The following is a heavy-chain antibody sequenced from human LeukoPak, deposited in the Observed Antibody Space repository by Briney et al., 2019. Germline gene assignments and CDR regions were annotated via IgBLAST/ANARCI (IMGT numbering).Heavy chain of an antibody. V-gene: IGHV1-46*01. D-gene: IGHD7-27*01. CDR1: GYTLTSYY. J-gene: IGHJ4*02. Sequence: EASVTVSCKASGYTLTSYYIHWVRQAPGQGLEWMGIINPSGSSTSYAQKFQDRVTMTRDTSTSTVYMELSSLRSEDTAVYYCARKGGWGYFDYWGQGTLVTVPS. CDR2: INPSGSST. CDR3: ARKGGWGYFDY.